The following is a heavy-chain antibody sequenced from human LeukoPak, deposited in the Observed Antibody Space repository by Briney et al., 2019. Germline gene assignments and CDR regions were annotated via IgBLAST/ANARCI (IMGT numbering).Heavy chain of an antibody. CDR2: INHSGST. V-gene: IGHV4-34*01. CDR1: GGSFSGYY. J-gene: IGHJ6*03. CDR3: ARGYYDFWSGSGYYYYYMDV. D-gene: IGHD3-3*01. Sequence: SEALSLTCAVYGGSFSGYYWSWIRQPPGKGLEWIGEINHSGSTNYNPSLKSRVTISVDTSKNQFSLKLSSVTAADTAVYYCARGYYDFWSGSGYYYYYMDVWGKGTTVTVSS.